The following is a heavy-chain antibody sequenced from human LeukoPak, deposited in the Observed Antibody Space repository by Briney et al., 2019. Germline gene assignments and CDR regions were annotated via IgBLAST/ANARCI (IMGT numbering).Heavy chain of an antibody. Sequence: ASEKVSCKASGYTFTSYGISWVRQAPGQGLEWMGWISAYNGNTNYAQKLQGRVTMTTDTSTSTAYMELRSLRSDDTAVYYCARLTWIQLWLNPEHLDYWGQGTLVTVSS. V-gene: IGHV1-18*01. CDR1: GYTFTSYG. CDR3: ARLTWIQLWLNPEHLDY. CDR2: ISAYNGNT. J-gene: IGHJ4*02. D-gene: IGHD5-18*01.